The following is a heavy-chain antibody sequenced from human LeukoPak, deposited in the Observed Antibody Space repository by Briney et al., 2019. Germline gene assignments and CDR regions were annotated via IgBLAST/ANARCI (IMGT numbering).Heavy chain of an antibody. D-gene: IGHD2-15*01. J-gene: IGHJ5*02. V-gene: IGHV1-2*02. Sequence: ASVKVSCKASGYTFTGYYMNWVRQAPGRGLEWMGWINANSGGTNYAQKIQGRVTMTKDTSISTAYMELSRLRSDDTAVYYCARDRMDCSGGSCRPNWFDPWGQGTLVTVSS. CDR1: GYTFTGYY. CDR3: ARDRMDCSGGSCRPNWFDP. CDR2: INANSGGT.